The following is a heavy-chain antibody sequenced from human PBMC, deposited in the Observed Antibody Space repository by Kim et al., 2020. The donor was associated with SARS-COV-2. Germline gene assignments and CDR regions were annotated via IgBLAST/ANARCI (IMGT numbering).Heavy chain of an antibody. D-gene: IGHD6-19*01. CDR2: TTASGGGT. CDR3: ARQQWLVFDS. Sequence: GGSLRLSCAASGFTFSSYAMHWVRQAPGKGLEWVAATTASGGGTYYADSVKGRFTISRDNSKYTLYLQMNSLRADDTAVYYCARQQWLVFDSWGQGTLVTVSS. J-gene: IGHJ4*02. CDR1: GFTFSSYA. V-gene: IGHV3-23*01.